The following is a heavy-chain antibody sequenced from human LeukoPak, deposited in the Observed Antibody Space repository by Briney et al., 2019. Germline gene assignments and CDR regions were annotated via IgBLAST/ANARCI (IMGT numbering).Heavy chain of an antibody. CDR3: ARTRTRTITMVRGGTPPCWFDP. D-gene: IGHD3-10*01. CDR2: IYTSGST. Sequence: SETLSLTCTVSGGSISSYYWSWLRQPAGKGLEWIGRIYTSGSTNYNPSLKSRVTMSVDTSKNQFSLKLSSVTAADTAVYYCARTRTRTITMVRGGTPPCWFDPWGQGTLVTVSS. CDR1: GGSISSYY. J-gene: IGHJ5*02. V-gene: IGHV4-4*07.